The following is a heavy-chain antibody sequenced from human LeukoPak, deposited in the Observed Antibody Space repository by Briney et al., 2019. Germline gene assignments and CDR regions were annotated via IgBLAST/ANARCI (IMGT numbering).Heavy chain of an antibody. CDR2: INPNNGGT. CDR3: ERVPSITMVRGVIKFYYGMDV. J-gene: IGHJ6*02. CDR1: GYTFTGHY. Sequence: ASVKVSCKASGYTFTGHYMHWVRQAPGQGLEWMGWINPNNGGTNYAQKFQGRVTMTRDTSISTAYMELSRLRSDDTAVYYCERVPSITMVRGVIKFYYGMDVWGQGTTVTVSS. V-gene: IGHV1-2*02. D-gene: IGHD3-10*01.